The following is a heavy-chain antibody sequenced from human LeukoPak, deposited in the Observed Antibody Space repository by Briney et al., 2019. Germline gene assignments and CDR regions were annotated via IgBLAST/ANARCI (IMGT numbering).Heavy chain of an antibody. J-gene: IGHJ5*02. Sequence: SETLSLTCSVSGDSINSYVWSWIRQPPGTGLEWIGYIYHSGTSNYNPSLSSRGTISVDTSKNEVSLKLSSVSAADTAVYFCARRMSTSGGSWFDPWGQGILVTVAS. D-gene: IGHD2-15*01. V-gene: IGHV4-59*08. CDR3: ARRMSTSGGSWFDP. CDR1: GDSINSYV. CDR2: IYHSGTS.